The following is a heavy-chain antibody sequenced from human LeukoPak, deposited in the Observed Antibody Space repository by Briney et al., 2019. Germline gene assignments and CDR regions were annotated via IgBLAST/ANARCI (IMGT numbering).Heavy chain of an antibody. CDR2: ISYDGSNK. Sequence: GGSLRLSCAASGFTFSSYAMHWVRQAPGKGLEWVAVISYDGSNKYYADSVKGRFTISRDNSKNTLYLQMNSLRAEDTAVYYCARDRCMSTNSCRWGYFQHWGQGTLVTVSS. J-gene: IGHJ1*01. V-gene: IGHV3-30*01. CDR3: ARDRCMSTNSCRWGYFQH. CDR1: GFTFSSYA. D-gene: IGHD2-2*01.